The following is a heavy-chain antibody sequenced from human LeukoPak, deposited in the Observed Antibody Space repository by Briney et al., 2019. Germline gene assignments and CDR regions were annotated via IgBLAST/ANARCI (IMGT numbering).Heavy chain of an antibody. Sequence: ASVKVSCKASGYTFTSYGISWVRQAPGQGLEWMGWINPNSGGTNYAQKFQGRVTMTRDTSISTAYMELSRLRSDDTAVYYCARVGDGGSYSQIGYWGQGTLVTVSS. CDR3: ARVGDGGSYSQIGY. CDR2: INPNSGGT. D-gene: IGHD1-26*01. J-gene: IGHJ4*02. CDR1: GYTFTSYG. V-gene: IGHV1-2*02.